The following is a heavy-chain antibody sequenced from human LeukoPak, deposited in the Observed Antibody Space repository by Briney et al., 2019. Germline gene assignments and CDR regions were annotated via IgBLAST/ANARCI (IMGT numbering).Heavy chain of an antibody. D-gene: IGHD4-17*01. Sequence: SETPSLTCTVSGGSISSSSYYWGWIRQPPGKGLEWIGSIYYSGSTYYNPSLKSRVTISVDTSKNQFSLKLSSVTAADTAVYYCAGTYCGDYEGDYWGQGTLVTVSS. CDR2: IYYSGST. J-gene: IGHJ4*02. CDR1: GGSISSSSYY. CDR3: AGTYCGDYEGDY. V-gene: IGHV4-39*05.